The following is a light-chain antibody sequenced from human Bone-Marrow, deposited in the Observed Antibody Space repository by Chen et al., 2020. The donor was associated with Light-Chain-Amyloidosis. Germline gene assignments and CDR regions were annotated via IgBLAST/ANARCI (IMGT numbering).Light chain of an antibody. CDR2: EVT. CDR1: SSDVGGDNH. V-gene: IGLV2-14*01. J-gene: IGLJ1*01. CDR3: SSYTITNTLV. Sequence: QSALTQPASVSGSPGQPITIPSTGTSSDVGGDNHVSWYQQHPDKAPKLMIYEVTNRPSWVPDRFSGSKSDNTASLTISGLQTEDEADYFCSSYTITNTLVFGSGTRVTVL.